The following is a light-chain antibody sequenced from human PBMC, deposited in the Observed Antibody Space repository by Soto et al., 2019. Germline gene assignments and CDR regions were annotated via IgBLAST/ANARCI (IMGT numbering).Light chain of an antibody. CDR3: TSYTSSRTWV. V-gene: IGLV2-18*02. Sequence: QSALTQPPSVSGSPGQSVTISCTGTSSDVGSYNRVSWYQQPPGTAPKLMIYEVTNRPSGVPNRFSASKSGNTASLTISGXXXXXXADYYCTSYTSSRTWVFGGGTKLT. J-gene: IGLJ3*02. CDR1: SSDVGSYNR. CDR2: EVT.